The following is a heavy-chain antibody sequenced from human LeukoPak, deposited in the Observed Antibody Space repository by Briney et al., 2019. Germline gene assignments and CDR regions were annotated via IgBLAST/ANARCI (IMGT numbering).Heavy chain of an antibody. V-gene: IGHV3-64D*06. CDR3: VKEGAAMVMGFDY. CDR1: GFTFSSYA. Sequence: GGSLRLSCSASGFTFSSYAMHWVRQAPGKGLEYVSAISSNGGSTYYADSVKGRFTISRDDSKNTLYLQMSSLRAEDTAVYYCVKEGAAMVMGFDYWGLGTLVTVSS. CDR2: ISSNGGST. D-gene: IGHD5-18*01. J-gene: IGHJ4*02.